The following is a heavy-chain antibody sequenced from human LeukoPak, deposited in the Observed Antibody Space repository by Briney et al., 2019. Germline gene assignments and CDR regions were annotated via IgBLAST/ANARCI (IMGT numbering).Heavy chain of an antibody. Sequence: SETLSLTCAVYGGSFSSYYWSWIRQPPGKGLEWIGYIYYSGSTNYNPSLKSRVTISVDTSKNQFSLKLSSVTAADTAVYYCARGSWYYYDSSVEFFDYWGQGTLVTVSS. J-gene: IGHJ4*02. CDR3: ARGSWYYYDSSVEFFDY. CDR2: IYYSGST. CDR1: GGSFSSYY. D-gene: IGHD3-22*01. V-gene: IGHV4-59*01.